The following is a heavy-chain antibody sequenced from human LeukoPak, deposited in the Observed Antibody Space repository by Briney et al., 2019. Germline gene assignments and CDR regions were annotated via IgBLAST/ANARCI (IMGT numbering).Heavy chain of an antibody. CDR2: LSGRGSNT. J-gene: IGHJ6*02. CDR1: GFTFSSYA. V-gene: IGHV3-23*01. D-gene: IGHD6-13*01. CDR3: AKDSRGGPDYLAAAGYYYGMDV. Sequence: GGSLRLSCSASGFTFSSYAMSWVRQAPAKGLEWVSALSGRGSNTYYADSVKGRFTISRDNSRNTLYLQMNSLRAEDTAVYYCAKDSRGGPDYLAAAGYYYGMDVWGQGTTVTVSS.